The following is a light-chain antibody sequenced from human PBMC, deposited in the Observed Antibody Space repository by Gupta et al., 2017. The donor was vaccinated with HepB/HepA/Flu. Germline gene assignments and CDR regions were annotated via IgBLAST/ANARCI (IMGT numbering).Light chain of an antibody. Sequence: SPLTPPASVSAAPGPSITISCSGNIGDIGSYNFVSWYQQHPDKAHKLILYDVSNRPSGVSNRFSGSKSGNTASLTISGLQPEDEADYYCNSYTISSTLVFGGGTKVTVL. J-gene: IGLJ2*01. CDR3: NSYTISSTLV. V-gene: IGLV2-14*03. CDR2: DVS. CDR1: IGDIGSYNF.